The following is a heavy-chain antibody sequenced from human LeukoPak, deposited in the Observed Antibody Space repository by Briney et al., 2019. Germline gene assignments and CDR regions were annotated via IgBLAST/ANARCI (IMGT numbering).Heavy chain of an antibody. CDR1: GFTVSSNY. CDR3: ARDLRDGYNSGSLGY. V-gene: IGHV3-53*01. Sequence: GGSLRLSCAASGFTVSSNYMSWVRQAPGKGXXXXXVIYSGGSTYYADSVKGRFTISRDNSKNTLYLQMNSLRAEDTAVYYCARDLRDGYNSGSLGYWGQGTLVTVSS. J-gene: IGHJ4*02. CDR2: IYSGGST. D-gene: IGHD5-24*01.